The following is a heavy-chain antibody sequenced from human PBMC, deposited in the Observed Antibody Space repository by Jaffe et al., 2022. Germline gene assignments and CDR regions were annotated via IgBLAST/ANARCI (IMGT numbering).Heavy chain of an antibody. CDR2: IIPIFGTA. CDR3: ARDRVGYCSGGSCYSDRYYYYYYMDV. V-gene: IGHV1-69*01. J-gene: IGHJ6*03. CDR1: GGTFSSYA. D-gene: IGHD2-15*01. Sequence: QVQLVQSGAEVKKPGSSVKVSCKASGGTFSSYAISWVRQAPGQGLEWMGGIIPIFGTANYAQKFQGRVTITADESTSTAYMELSSLRSEDTAVYYCARDRVGYCSGGSCYSDRYYYYYYMDVWGKGTTVTVSS.